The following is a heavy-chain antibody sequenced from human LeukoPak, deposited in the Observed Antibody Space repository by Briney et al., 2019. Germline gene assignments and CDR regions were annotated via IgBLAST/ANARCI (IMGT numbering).Heavy chain of an antibody. J-gene: IGHJ1*01. CDR3: ARGHSPVTTKVSYFQH. Sequence: SETLCLTCAVYGGSFSGYYWSWIRQPPGKGLEWVGGINHSGSTNYNPSLKSRVTILVDTSKNQFSLKLSSVTAADTAVYYCARGHSPVTTKVSYFQHWGQGTLVTVSS. CDR2: INHSGST. D-gene: IGHD4-17*01. V-gene: IGHV4-34*01. CDR1: GGSFSGYY.